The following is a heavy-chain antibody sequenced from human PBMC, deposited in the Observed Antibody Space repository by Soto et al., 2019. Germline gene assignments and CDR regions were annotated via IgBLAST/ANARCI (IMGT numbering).Heavy chain of an antibody. CDR1: GYSFTSYW. Sequence: GESLKISCKGSGYSFTSYWIGWVRQMPVKGLEWMGIIYPGDSDTRYSPSFQGQVTISADKSISTAYLQWSSLKASDTAMYYCASSRDYYDSSGYVDYWGQGTLVTVSS. J-gene: IGHJ4*02. D-gene: IGHD3-22*01. CDR3: ASSRDYYDSSGYVDY. V-gene: IGHV5-51*01. CDR2: IYPGDSDT.